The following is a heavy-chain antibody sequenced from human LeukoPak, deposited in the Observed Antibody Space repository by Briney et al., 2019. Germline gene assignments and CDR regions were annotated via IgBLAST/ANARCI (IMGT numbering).Heavy chain of an antibody. Sequence: SETLSLTCTVSGVSASSDYWTWIRQPAGKGLEWIWRIYSTVSTNYNPSLKSRVTMSVDTSKNQFSLRLSSVTAADTGVYYCARAPLYVHVWGKGPTLTVPS. CDR3: ARAPLYVHV. CDR1: GVSASSDY. V-gene: IGHV4-4*07. CDR2: IYSTVST. J-gene: IGHJ6*03.